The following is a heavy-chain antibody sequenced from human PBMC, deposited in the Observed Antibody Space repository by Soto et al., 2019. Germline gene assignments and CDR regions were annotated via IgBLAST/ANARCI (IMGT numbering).Heavy chain of an antibody. Sequence: GGSLRLSCAASGFTFSNYDMSWVRQAPGKGPEWVSTITGSGRSTYYADSVKGRFAISRDNSKSALYLQMNSLRVEDTALYFCARRLVGTKGFDYWGQGTLVTVSS. CDR1: GFTFSNYD. CDR2: ITGSGRST. CDR3: ARRLVGTKGFDY. J-gene: IGHJ4*02. D-gene: IGHD1-7*01. V-gene: IGHV3-23*01.